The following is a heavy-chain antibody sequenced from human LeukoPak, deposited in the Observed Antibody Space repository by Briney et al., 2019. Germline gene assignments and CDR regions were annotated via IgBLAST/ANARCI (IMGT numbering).Heavy chain of an antibody. D-gene: IGHD5-18*01. CDR1: GYTFTSYG. V-gene: IGHV1-18*01. J-gene: IGHJ4*02. CDR2: IGAYNGNT. CDR3: ASGYSHTKPSDFDY. Sequence: ASVKVSCKASGYTFTSYGISWVRQAPGQGLEWMGWIGAYNGNTNYAQKLQGRVTMTTDTSTSTAYMELRSLRSDDTAVYYCASGYSHTKPSDFDYWGQGTLVTVSS.